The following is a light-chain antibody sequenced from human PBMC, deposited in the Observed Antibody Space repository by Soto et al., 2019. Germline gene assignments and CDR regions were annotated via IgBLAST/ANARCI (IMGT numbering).Light chain of an antibody. CDR1: QSVSSN. V-gene: IGKV3D-15*01. Sequence: EIAMAHSPATLSLSPVERAALSCRASQSVSSNLAWYQQKPGQAPRLLIYDASNRATGIPARFSGSGSGTDFTLTISSLQPDDFATYYCQQYNHYWTFGQGTKVDIK. CDR2: DAS. J-gene: IGKJ1*01. CDR3: QQYNHYWT.